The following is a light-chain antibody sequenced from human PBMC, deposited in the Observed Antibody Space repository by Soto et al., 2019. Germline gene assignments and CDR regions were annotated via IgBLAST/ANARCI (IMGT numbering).Light chain of an antibody. CDR1: QSIGRY. J-gene: IGKJ2*01. V-gene: IGKV1-5*03. CDR2: KAS. CDR3: QQYNSYLYA. Sequence: DIQMTQSPSTLSASVGDRVTISCRASQSIGRYLAWYQQKPGQAPKLLIYKASTLESGVPSRFSGSGSGTEFPLTISSLQPDDFATYYCQQYNSYLYAFGQGTKLEI.